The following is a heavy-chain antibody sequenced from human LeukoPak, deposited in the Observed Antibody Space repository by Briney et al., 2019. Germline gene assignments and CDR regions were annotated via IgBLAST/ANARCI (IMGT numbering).Heavy chain of an antibody. CDR2: IYYSGST. CDR3: ARDLRVRFLEWLSSPYYYYGMDV. CDR1: GGSISSGDYS. D-gene: IGHD3-3*01. Sequence: SETLSLTCTVSGGSISSGDYSWSWIRQPPGKGLEWIGYIYYSGSTYYNPSLKSRVTISVDTSKNQFSLELSSVTAADTAVYYCARDLRVRFLEWLSSPYYYYGMDVWGQGTTVTVSS. V-gene: IGHV4-30-4*01. J-gene: IGHJ6*02.